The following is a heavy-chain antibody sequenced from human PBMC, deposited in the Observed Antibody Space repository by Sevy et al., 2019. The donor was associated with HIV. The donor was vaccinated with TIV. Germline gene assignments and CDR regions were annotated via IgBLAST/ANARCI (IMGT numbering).Heavy chain of an antibody. CDR1: GYTLTELS. J-gene: IGHJ6*02. V-gene: IGHV1-24*01. Sequence: ASVKVSCKVSGYTLTELSMHWVRQAPGKGLEWMGGFDPEDGGTIYAQKFQGRVTMTEDTSTDTAYMELSSLRSEDTAVYYCATVSDFWSGYYPPGMDVWGQGTTVTVSS. CDR2: FDPEDGGT. CDR3: ATVSDFWSGYYPPGMDV. D-gene: IGHD3-3*01.